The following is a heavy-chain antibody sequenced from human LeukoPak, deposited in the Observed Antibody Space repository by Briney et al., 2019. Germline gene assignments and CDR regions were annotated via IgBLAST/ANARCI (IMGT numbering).Heavy chain of an antibody. D-gene: IGHD3-10*01. V-gene: IGHV1-46*01. CDR2: INPRGTST. CDR3: ARPGRGSGSYYKGIYYYYMDV. CDR1: GYSFTSHY. Sequence: GASVKVSCKASGYSFTSHYMHWVRQAPGQGLEWMGLINPRGTSTIYAEKFQGRIIMTRDMSTTTDYMELSSLKSDDTAVYYCARPGRGSGSYYKGIYYYYMDVWGKGTTVTVSS. J-gene: IGHJ6*03.